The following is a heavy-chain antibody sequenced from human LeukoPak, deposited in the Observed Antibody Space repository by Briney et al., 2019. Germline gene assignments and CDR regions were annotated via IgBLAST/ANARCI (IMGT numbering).Heavy chain of an antibody. CDR3: ARIPPSYDSSGYRDY. D-gene: IGHD3-22*01. V-gene: IGHV4-30-4*01. CDR1: GGSISSGDYY. CDR2: IYYSGST. J-gene: IGHJ4*02. Sequence: SETLSLTCTVSGGSISSGDYYWSWIRQPPGKGLEWIGYIYYSGSTYYNPSLKSRVTISVDTSKNQFSLKLSSVTAADTAVYYCARIPPSYDSSGYRDYWGQGTLVTVSS.